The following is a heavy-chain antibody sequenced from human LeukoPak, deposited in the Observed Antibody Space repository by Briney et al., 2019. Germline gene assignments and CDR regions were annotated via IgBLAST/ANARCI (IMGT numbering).Heavy chain of an antibody. CDR3: ARDMDPSLWFGETYRGDY. J-gene: IGHJ4*02. CDR1: GYTFTSYG. CDR2: ISAYNGNT. V-gene: IGHV1-18*01. D-gene: IGHD3-10*01. Sequence: ASVKVSCKASGYTFTSYGISWVRQAPGQGLEWMGWISAYNGNTNYAQKLQGRVTMTTDTSTSTAYMELRSLRSDDTAVYYCARDMDPSLWFGETYRGDYWGQGTLVTVSS.